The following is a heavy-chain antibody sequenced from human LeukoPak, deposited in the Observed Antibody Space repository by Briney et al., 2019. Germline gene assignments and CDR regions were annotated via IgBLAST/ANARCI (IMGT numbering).Heavy chain of an antibody. Sequence: PGGSLRLSCAASGFTFSDYYMSWIRQAPGKGLEWVSYISSSASTIYHADSVKGRFTISRDNAKNSLYLQMNSLRAEDTAVYYCARESAIQSYYYYYMDVWGKGTTVTVSS. V-gene: IGHV3-11*01. CDR2: ISSSASTI. CDR1: GFTFSDYY. D-gene: IGHD2-21*01. CDR3: ARESAIQSYYYYYMDV. J-gene: IGHJ6*03.